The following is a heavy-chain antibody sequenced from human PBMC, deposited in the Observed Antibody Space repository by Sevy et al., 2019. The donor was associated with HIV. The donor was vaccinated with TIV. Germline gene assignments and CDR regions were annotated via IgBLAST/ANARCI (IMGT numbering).Heavy chain of an antibody. CDR3: ARDCNSNTCLWGLDV. D-gene: IGHD2-2*01. CDR1: GFTFGDFW. V-gene: IGHV3-7*03. J-gene: IGHJ6*02. Sequence: GGSLRLSCAASGFTFGDFWMTWVRQAPGKGLEWVANIKRDGSEKYYVPSVKGGFTISRDNAKSSLYLQMKSLGAEDTAVYYCARDCNSNTCLWGLDVWGQGTTVTVSS. CDR2: IKRDGSEK.